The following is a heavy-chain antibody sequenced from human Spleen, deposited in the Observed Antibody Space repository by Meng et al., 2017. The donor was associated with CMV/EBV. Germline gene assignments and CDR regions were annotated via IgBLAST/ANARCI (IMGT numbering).Heavy chain of an antibody. Sequence: GESLKISCEASGFTFRSYAMSWVRQAPGKGLEWVSSISSSGSTIYYADSVKGRFTISRDNAKNSLYLQMNSLRAEDTAVYYCAREEWELLDYWGQGTLVTVSS. CDR3: AREEWELLDY. J-gene: IGHJ4*02. V-gene: IGHV3-21*04. CDR1: GFTFRSYA. CDR2: ISSSGSTI. D-gene: IGHD1-26*01.